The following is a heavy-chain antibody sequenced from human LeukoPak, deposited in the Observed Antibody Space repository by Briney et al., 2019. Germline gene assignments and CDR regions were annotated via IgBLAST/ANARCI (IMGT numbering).Heavy chain of an antibody. J-gene: IGHJ5*02. CDR1: GYTFTSYD. V-gene: IGHV1-8*01. CDR3: ARGGYSGYGLNFVVPDP. CDR2: MNPNSGNT. D-gene: IGHD5-12*01. Sequence: ASVKVSCKASGYTFTSYDINWVRQATGQGLEWMGWMNPNSGNTGYAQKFQGRVTMTGNTSISTAYMELSSLRSEDTAVYYCARGGYSGYGLNFVVPDPWGQGTLVTVSS.